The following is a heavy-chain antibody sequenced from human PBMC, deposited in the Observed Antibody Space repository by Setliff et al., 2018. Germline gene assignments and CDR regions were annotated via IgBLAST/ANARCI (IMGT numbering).Heavy chain of an antibody. CDR2: IRSKANSYAT. CDR3: TRHDVCSGGTCSIDY. D-gene: IGHD2-15*01. CDR1: GFTFSGSA. V-gene: IGHV3-73*01. Sequence: SLKISCAASGFTFSGSAMHWVRQASGKGPEWVGRIRSKANSYATEYAASVRGRFTISRDDSKNTAYLQMNSLKTEDTAVYYCTRHDVCSGGTCSIDYWGQGALVTVSS. J-gene: IGHJ4*02.